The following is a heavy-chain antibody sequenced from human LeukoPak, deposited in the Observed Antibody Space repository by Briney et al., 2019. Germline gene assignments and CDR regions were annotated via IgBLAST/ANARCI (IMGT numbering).Heavy chain of an antibody. J-gene: IGHJ4*02. V-gene: IGHV4-61*02. Sequence: SQTLSLTCTVSGGSISSGTYYWSWVRQPAGKGLEWIGRIHTSGSTNYNPSLKSRVTISVDTSKNQFSLKLSSVTAADTAVYYCARDHRWELALDYWGQGTLVTVSS. CDR2: IHTSGST. CDR1: GGSISSGTYY. D-gene: IGHD1-26*01. CDR3: ARDHRWELALDY.